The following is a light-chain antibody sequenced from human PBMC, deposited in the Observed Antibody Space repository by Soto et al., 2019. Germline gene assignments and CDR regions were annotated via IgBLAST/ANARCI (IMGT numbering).Light chain of an antibody. CDR3: QPYYGTPT. J-gene: IGKJ4*01. Sequence: DIVMTQSPDPLAVSLGERATINCKSSQSLLYSSNNKNYLAWYQQKPGQPPKLLIYWASTRESGVPDRFSGSGSGTDFTLTISSLQAEDVAVYYCQPYYGTPTFGGGTKVEIK. CDR2: WAS. CDR1: QSLLYSSNNKNY. V-gene: IGKV4-1*01.